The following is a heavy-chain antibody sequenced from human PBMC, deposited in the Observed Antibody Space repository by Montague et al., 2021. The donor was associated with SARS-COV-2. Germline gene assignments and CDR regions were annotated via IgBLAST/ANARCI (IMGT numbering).Heavy chain of an antibody. CDR3: ARPGRGYSYGLDAFEV. CDR2: IYHTGST. V-gene: IGHV4-39*01. D-gene: IGHD5-18*01. Sequence: SETLSLTCTVSGGSISNSIYYWGWIRQPPGKGLEWIGSIYHTGSTYYNPSLKSRVTISMNTSNNQFFLKLTSVTAADTAVYYCARPGRGYSYGLDAFEVWGQGTMVTVSS. J-gene: IGHJ3*01. CDR1: GGSISNSIYY.